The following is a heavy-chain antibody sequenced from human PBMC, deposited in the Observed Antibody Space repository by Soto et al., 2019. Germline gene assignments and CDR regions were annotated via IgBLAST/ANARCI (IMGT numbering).Heavy chain of an antibody. Sequence: EVQLLESGGGLVQPGESLRLSCAAAGFTFSNYAMSWVCHAPGKGPEWVAGIAANGGAAYLADSVKGRFTISRDNSKNTLYLQMNSLRPDDTALYYCGKEHNGDYVGAFDICGQGKMVTVS. CDR2: IAANGGAA. D-gene: IGHD4-17*01. CDR1: GFTFSNYA. V-gene: IGHV3-23*01. CDR3: GKEHNGDYVGAFDI. J-gene: IGHJ3*02.